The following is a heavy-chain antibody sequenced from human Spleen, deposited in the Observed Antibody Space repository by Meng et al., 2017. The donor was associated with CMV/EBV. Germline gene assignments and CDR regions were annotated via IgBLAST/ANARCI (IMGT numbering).Heavy chain of an antibody. CDR3: ARDWRGFLDY. CDR1: GGSFSGYY. CDR2: INHSGST. V-gene: IGHV4-34*01. D-gene: IGHD3-3*01. J-gene: IGHJ4*02. Sequence: SETLSLTCAVYGGSFSGYYWSWIRQPPGKGLEWIGEINHSGSTNYSPSLKSRVTISVDTSKNQFSLKLSSVTAADTAVYYCARDWRGFLDYWGQGTLVTVSS.